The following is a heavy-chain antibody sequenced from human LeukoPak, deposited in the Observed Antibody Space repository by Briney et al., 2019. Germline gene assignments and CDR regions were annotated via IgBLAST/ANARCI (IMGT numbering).Heavy chain of an antibody. V-gene: IGHV3-30-3*01. D-gene: IGHD7-27*01. J-gene: IGHJ3*02. CDR3: VKETGDLGQGGFEI. CDR2: ISDDGNNP. CDR1: GFTFSSYP. Sequence: AGGSLRLSCAASGFTFSSYPLHWVRQAPGKGLDWVAVISDDGNNPYYSDSVKGRFTISRDNSKNTIYLQMNSPRAEDTAVYYCVKETGDLGQGGFEIWGQGTMVTVS.